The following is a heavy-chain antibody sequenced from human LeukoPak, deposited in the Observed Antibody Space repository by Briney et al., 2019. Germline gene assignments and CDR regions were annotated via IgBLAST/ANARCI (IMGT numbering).Heavy chain of an antibody. Sequence: GASVKVSCTASGYTVTSYYMHWVRQAPGQGLEWMGWINPNSGGTNYAQKFQGWVTMTRDTSISTAYMELSRLRSDDTAVYYCARDMVGSSGWSSYYYYYGMDVWGQGTTVTVSS. CDR2: INPNSGGT. D-gene: IGHD6-19*01. CDR3: ARDMVGSSGWSSYYYYYGMDV. V-gene: IGHV1-2*04. J-gene: IGHJ6*02. CDR1: GYTVTSYY.